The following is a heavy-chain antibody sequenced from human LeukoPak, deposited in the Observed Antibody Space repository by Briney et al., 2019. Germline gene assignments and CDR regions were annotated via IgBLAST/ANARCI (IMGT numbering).Heavy chain of an antibody. CDR3: ARNPYCSGTSCYHFDY. CDR2: INPSGGST. Sequence: ASVKVSCKASGYTFTSYYMHWVRQAPGQGLEWMGIINPSGGSTSYAQKFQGRVTMTRDTSTSTVYMELSSLRSEDTAVYYCARNPYCSGTSCYHFDYWGQGTLVTVSS. J-gene: IGHJ4*02. V-gene: IGHV1-46*01. D-gene: IGHD2-2*01. CDR1: GYTFTSYY.